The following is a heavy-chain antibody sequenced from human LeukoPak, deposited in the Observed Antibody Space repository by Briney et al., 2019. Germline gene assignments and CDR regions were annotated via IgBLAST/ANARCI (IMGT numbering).Heavy chain of an antibody. V-gene: IGHV1-2*02. Sequence: GASVKVSCKASGYTFTGYYMHWVRQAPGQGLEWMGWINPNSGGTNHAQKFQGRVTMTRDTSISTAYMELSRLRSDDTAVYYCARDPLSNWGERTFDYWGQGTLVTVSS. D-gene: IGHD7-27*01. CDR1: GYTFTGYY. CDR3: ARDPLSNWGERTFDY. J-gene: IGHJ4*02. CDR2: INPNSGGT.